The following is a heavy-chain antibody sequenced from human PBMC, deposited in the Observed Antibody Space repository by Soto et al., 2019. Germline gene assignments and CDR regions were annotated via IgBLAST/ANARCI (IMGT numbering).Heavy chain of an antibody. V-gene: IGHV1-8*01. J-gene: IGHJ6*02. CDR2: MNPNSGNT. CDR1: GYTFTSYD. Sequence: ASVEVSCKASGYTFTSYDINWVRQATGQGLEWMGWMNPNSGNTGYAQKFQGRVTMTRNTSISTAYMELSSLRSEDTAVYYCATKHHDFWSGYWTYYYYYGVDVWGQGTTVTVSS. D-gene: IGHD3-3*01. CDR3: ATKHHDFWSGYWTYYYYYGVDV.